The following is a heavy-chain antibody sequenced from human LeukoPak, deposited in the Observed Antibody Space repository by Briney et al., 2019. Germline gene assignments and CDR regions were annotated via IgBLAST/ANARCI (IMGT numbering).Heavy chain of an antibody. J-gene: IGHJ4*02. D-gene: IGHD3-22*01. CDR3: PKDPPSKIPMIVVVRFDY. CDR2: ISGSGGST. V-gene: IGHV3-23*01. CDR1: GFTFSSYA. Sequence: GGSLRLSCAASGFTFSSYAMSWVRQAPGKGLEWVSAISGSGGSTYYADSVKGRFTISRDNSKNTLYLQMNSLRAEDTAVYYWPKDPPSKIPMIVVVRFDYWGQGTLVTVSS.